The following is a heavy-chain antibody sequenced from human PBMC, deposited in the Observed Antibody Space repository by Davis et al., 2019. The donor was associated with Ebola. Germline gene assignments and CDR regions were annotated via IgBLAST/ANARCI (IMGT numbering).Heavy chain of an antibody. CDR1: GFRFSRFW. D-gene: IGHD3-10*01. J-gene: IGHJ4*02. CDR3: ARDRPEDVLLWVGELSFPLGY. CDR2: ISSSSSYI. V-gene: IGHV3-21*04. Sequence: GGSLRLSCVGSGFRFSRFWMSWVRQPPGKGLEWVSSISSSSSYIYYADSVKGRFTISRDNAKNSLYLQMNSLRAEDTAVYYCARDRPEDVLLWVGELSFPLGYWGQGTPVIVSS.